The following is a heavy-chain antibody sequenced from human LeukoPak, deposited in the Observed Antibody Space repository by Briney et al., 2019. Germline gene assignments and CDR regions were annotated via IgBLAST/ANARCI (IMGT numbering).Heavy chain of an antibody. D-gene: IGHD2-15*01. J-gene: IGHJ4*02. CDR1: GFTFDDYG. Sequence: GGSLRLSCAASGFTFDDYGMSWVRQVPGKGLEWVSGINWNGGSTGYADSVKGRFTISRDNAKNSLYLQMNSLRAEDTALYYCARALGPCSGGSCYTTTSFDYWGQGTLVTVSS. CDR2: INWNGGST. V-gene: IGHV3-20*04. CDR3: ARALGPCSGGSCYTTTSFDY.